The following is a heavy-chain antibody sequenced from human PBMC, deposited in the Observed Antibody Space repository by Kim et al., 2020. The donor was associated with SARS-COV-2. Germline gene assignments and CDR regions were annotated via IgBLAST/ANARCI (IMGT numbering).Heavy chain of an antibody. CDR2: ISYDGSNK. D-gene: IGHD3-10*01. Sequence: GGSLRLSCAASGFTFSSYGMHWVRQAPGKGLEWVAVISYDGSNKYYADSVKGRFTISRDNSKNTLYLQMNSLRAEDTAVYYCAILPGYGSGSYPWGQGTLVTVSS. J-gene: IGHJ5*02. CDR3: AILPGYGSGSYP. V-gene: IGHV3-30*03. CDR1: GFTFSSYG.